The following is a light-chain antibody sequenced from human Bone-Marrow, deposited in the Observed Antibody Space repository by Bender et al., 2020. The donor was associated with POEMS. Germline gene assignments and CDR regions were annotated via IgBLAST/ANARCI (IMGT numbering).Light chain of an antibody. J-gene: IGLJ2*01. CDR2: DVT. Sequence: QSALTQPPSVSGSPGQSVTLSCTGTSSDVGTYDRVSWYQQPPGTAPKLLIYDVTDRPSGVSNRFSGSKSGNTASLTISGLQAEDEADYYCSSFTRSNTRVFGGGTKLTVL. CDR1: SSDVGTYDR. CDR3: SSFTRSNTRV. V-gene: IGLV2-18*02.